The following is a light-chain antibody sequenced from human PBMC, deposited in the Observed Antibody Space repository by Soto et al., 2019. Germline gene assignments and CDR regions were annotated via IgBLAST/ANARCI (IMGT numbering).Light chain of an antibody. CDR1: QTISTY. CDR2: DAS. V-gene: IGKV1-39*01. J-gene: IGKJ4*01. CDR3: QQSFSSLLS. Sequence: DIQMTQSPSSLSASVGDRVTITCRASQTISTYVTWYQQKPGKAPKALISDASTLQSGVPSRFSGSGSGTDFTLIISSLQPEDIATYYCQQSFSSLLSSGGGTQVEIK.